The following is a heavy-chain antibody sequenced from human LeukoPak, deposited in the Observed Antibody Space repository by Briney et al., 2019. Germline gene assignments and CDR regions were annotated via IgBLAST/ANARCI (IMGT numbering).Heavy chain of an antibody. CDR3: ARGASRADY. CDR2: ISSSSSYI. Sequence: PGGSLRRSCAASGFTFRSYNMNWVRQAPGKRPEWVSSISSSSSYIYYADSVKGRFTISRDNAKNSLYLQMNSLRAEDTALYDCARGASRADYSGQGTLVTVSS. CDR1: GFTFRSYN. V-gene: IGHV3-21*01. J-gene: IGHJ4*02.